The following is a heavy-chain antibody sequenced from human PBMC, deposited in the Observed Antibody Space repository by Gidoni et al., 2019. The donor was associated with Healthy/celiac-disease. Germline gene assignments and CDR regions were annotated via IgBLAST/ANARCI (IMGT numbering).Heavy chain of an antibody. J-gene: IGHJ5*02. D-gene: IGHD2-2*01. Sequence: SLRSYYWGWIRQPPGKGLEWIGRIYYSGSTSYNPSLKSRVTISVDTSKNQFSLKLSSVTAADTAVYYCARLEIGYCSSTSCRLSGKSDWFDPWGQGTLVTVSS. CDR2: IYYSGST. CDR1: SLRSYY. CDR3: ARLEIGYCSSTSCRLSGKSDWFDP. V-gene: IGHV4-39*01.